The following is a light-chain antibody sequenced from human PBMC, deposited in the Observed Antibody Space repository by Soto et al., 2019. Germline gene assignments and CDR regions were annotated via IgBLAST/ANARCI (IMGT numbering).Light chain of an antibody. Sequence: EIVLTQSPGSLSLSPGERATLSCRASQTITNNYLAWYQQEPGQAPRLLLYGASNRTTGILDRFSGSGSGTDFTLTISRLEPEDFAVYSCQQYSSSPYTFGQGTKLEI. V-gene: IGKV3-20*01. J-gene: IGKJ2*01. CDR2: GAS. CDR1: QTITNNY. CDR3: QQYSSSPYT.